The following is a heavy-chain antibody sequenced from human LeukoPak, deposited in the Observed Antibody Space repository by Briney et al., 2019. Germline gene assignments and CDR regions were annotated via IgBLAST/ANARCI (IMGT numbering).Heavy chain of an antibody. V-gene: IGHV4-38-2*02. CDR3: ARRVYSYYYMDV. J-gene: IGHJ6*03. Sequence: PSETLSLTCTVSGYSISSGYYWGWLRQPPGKGLEWIGSIYHSGSTYYNPSLKSQVTISVDTSKNQFSLKRSSVTAADTAVYYCARRVYSYYYMDVWGKGTTVTISS. CDR2: IYHSGST. CDR1: GYSISSGYY.